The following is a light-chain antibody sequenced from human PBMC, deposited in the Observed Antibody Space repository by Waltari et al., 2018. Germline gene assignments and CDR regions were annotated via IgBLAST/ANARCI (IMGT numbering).Light chain of an antibody. CDR2: GVY. J-gene: IGLJ3*02. V-gene: IGLV2-11*01. CDR1: SSDFGGYDY. CDR3: CSYANSKWV. Sequence: QSVLTQPRSVSGSPGQSVAISCTGTSSDFGGYDYVSWYQQYPGKAPKVMIYGVYKRPSGVPDRFSGSKSGNTASLSISGLQAEDEADYYCCSYANSKWVFGGGTKLTVL.